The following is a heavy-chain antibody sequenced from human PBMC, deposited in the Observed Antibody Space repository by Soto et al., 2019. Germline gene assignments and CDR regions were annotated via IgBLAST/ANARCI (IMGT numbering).Heavy chain of an antibody. Sequence: EVQLLESGGGLVQPGGSLRLSCAASGLTFSDYAMSWVRQAPGQGLEWVAAISGSGDRTYYADSVKGRFTISRDNSKNPLHLQMNSLRAEDTAVYYCTKDQDRGGDNSPPFDYWGQGTLATVSS. J-gene: IGHJ4*02. CDR1: GLTFSDYA. V-gene: IGHV3-23*01. D-gene: IGHD4-17*01. CDR2: ISGSGDRT. CDR3: TKDQDRGGDNSPPFDY.